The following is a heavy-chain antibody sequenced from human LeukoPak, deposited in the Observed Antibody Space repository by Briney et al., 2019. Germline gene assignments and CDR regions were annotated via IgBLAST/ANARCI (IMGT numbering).Heavy chain of an antibody. V-gene: IGHV4-4*08. J-gene: IGHJ4*02. CDR2: VYSSGNT. D-gene: IGHD3-10*01. CDR3: VRDRELTY. Sequence: SEPLSLTCTVSDGSISIYYWSWIRQPPGKGLEWIGYVYSSGNTNYSPSLKGRAIISADTSKNQFSLKLTSVTAADTAVYYCVRDRELTYWGQGILVTVSS. CDR1: DGSISIYY.